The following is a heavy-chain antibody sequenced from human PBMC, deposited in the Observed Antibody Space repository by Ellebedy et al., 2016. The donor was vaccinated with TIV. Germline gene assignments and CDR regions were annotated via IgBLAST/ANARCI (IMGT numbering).Heavy chain of an antibody. V-gene: IGHV3-13*01. Sequence: GESLKISCAASGFTFSSYDMHWVRQGTGKGLEWVSAIGTAGDTYYPGSVKGRFIISRENAKNSLYLQITSLRAEDTAVYYCARVRFGDTAVDYWGQGTLVTVSS. J-gene: IGHJ4*03. D-gene: IGHD2-21*01. CDR3: ARVRFGDTAVDY. CDR1: GFTFSSYD. CDR2: IGTAGDT.